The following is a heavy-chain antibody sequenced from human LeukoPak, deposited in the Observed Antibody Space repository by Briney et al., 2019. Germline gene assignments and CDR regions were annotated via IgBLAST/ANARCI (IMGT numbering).Heavy chain of an antibody. V-gene: IGHV5-51*01. D-gene: IGHD3-16*01. CDR2: IYPRDSDT. CDR3: ARHSDVVGAI. J-gene: IGHJ4*02. Sequence: GESMKISCEASGYTFTHQWIGWVRQMPGTGLEWVGIIYPRDSDTIYSPSFQGHVTISADTSINTAYLEWRSLEASDTAMYYCARHSDVVGAIWGQGTQVTVSS. CDR1: GYTFTHQW.